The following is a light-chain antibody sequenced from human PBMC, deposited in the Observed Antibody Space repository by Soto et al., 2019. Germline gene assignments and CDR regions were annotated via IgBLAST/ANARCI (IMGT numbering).Light chain of an antibody. CDR2: KDS. Sequence: SYELTQPPSVSVSPGQTARITCSGDALPKQYAYWYQQKPGQAPVLVIYKDSERPSGIPERFSGSSSGTTVTLTISGVQAXXXXDYYCQSADSSGTYVFGTGTKVTVL. J-gene: IGLJ1*01. V-gene: IGLV3-25*03. CDR1: ALPKQY. CDR3: QSADSSGTYV.